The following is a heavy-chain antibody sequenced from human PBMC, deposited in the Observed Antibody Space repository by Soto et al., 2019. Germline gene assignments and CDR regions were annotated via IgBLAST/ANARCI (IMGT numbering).Heavy chain of an antibody. J-gene: IGHJ4*02. D-gene: IGHD6-19*01. CDR2: IIPIFGTA. CDR3: ARAGGGGRIAVAGMFDY. V-gene: IGHV1-69*01. CDR1: GGTFSSYA. Sequence: QVQLVQSGAEVKKPGSSVKVSCQASGGTFSSYAISWVRQAPGQGLEWMGGIIPIFGTANYAQKFQGRVTITADESTSTAYMELSSLRSEDTAVYYCARAGGGGRIAVAGMFDYWGQGTLVTVSS.